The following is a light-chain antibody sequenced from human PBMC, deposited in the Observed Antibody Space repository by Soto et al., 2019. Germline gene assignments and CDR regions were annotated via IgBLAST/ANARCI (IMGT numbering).Light chain of an antibody. Sequence: DLQLTQSPSSLSASVGDRVTITCRASQGFSNYLAWYQKKPGKAPKLLIYSASTLQSGVPSRFSGSGSGTDFTLTISSLQPEDVATYYCQKYDSVPRTFGQGTKVEIK. CDR3: QKYDSVPRT. V-gene: IGKV1-27*01. J-gene: IGKJ1*01. CDR2: SAS. CDR1: QGFSNY.